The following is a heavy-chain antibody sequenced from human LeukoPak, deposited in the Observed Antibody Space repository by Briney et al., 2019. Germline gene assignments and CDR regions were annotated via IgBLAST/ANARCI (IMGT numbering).Heavy chain of an antibody. CDR2: ISGSGGST. V-gene: IGHV3-23*01. J-gene: IGHJ4*02. CDR3: AKEGVDTAARVGGQNFDY. Sequence: GGSLRLSCAASGFTFSSYAMSWVRQAPGKGLEWVSAISGSGGSTYYADSVKGRFTISRDNSKNTLYLQMNSLRAEDTAVYYCAKEGVDTAARVGGQNFDYWGQGTLVTVSS. D-gene: IGHD5-18*01. CDR1: GFTFSSYA.